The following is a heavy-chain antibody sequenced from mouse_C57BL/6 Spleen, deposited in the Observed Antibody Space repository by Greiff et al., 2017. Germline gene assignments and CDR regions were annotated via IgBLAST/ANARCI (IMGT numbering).Heavy chain of an antibody. CDR1: GYTFTSYW. CDR2: IDPSDSET. J-gene: IGHJ2*01. CDR3: ARTRVYSNYLDY. V-gene: IGHV1-52*01. D-gene: IGHD2-5*01. Sequence: QVHVKQPGAELVRPGSSVQLSCKASGYTFTSYWMHWVKQRPIQGLEWIGNIDPSDSETHYNQKFKDKATLTVDKSSSTAYMQLSSLTSEDSAVYYCARTRVYSNYLDYWGQGTTLTVSS.